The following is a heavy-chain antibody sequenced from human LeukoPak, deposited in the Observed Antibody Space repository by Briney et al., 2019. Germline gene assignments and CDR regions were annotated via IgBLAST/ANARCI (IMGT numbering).Heavy chain of an antibody. CDR2: VSGSSSYI. CDR1: GFTFSSYT. Sequence: GGSLRLSCAASGFTFSSYTMNWVRQAPGKALEWVSSVSGSSSYIYYGGSVKGRFTSSRDNAKNSLYLQMNGLRAEDTAVYYCARVRQQLGNYYYYHMDVWGKGTTVTISS. J-gene: IGHJ6*03. V-gene: IGHV3-21*01. D-gene: IGHD6-13*01. CDR3: ARVRQQLGNYYYYHMDV.